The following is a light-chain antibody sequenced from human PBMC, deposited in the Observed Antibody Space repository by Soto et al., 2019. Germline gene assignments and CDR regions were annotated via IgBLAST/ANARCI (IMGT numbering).Light chain of an antibody. V-gene: IGLV2-11*01. CDR3: CSYAASNPFV. Sequence: QSVLTQPGAVAGSPGQSDRISCTGTSRVVGRYNYVFLYQLYSDKAPKVLLYHVSERPPRVPDRFSGSKSGNTASLTISALPPADAADYYCCSYAASNPFVFGTGTQGTVL. J-gene: IGLJ1*01. CDR2: HVS. CDR1: SRVVGRYNY.